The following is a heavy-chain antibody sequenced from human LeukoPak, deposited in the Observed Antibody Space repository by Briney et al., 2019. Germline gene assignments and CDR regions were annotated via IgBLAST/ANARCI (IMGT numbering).Heavy chain of an antibody. J-gene: IGHJ6*03. CDR2: ISSSGSTI. Sequence: GGSLRLSCAASGFTFSSYSMNWVRQAPGKGLEWVSYISSSGSTIYYADSVKGRFTISRDNAKNSLYLQMNSLRAEDTAVYYCARNGPGGSAYYYYYMDVWGKGTTVTISS. D-gene: IGHD2-8*02. V-gene: IGHV3-48*04. CDR3: ARNGPGGSAYYYYYMDV. CDR1: GFTFSSYS.